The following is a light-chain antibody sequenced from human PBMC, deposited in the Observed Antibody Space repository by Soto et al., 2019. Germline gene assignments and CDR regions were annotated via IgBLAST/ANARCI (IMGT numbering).Light chain of an antibody. CDR1: QGISSY. V-gene: IGKV1-8*01. Sequence: AIRMTQSPSSLSASTGDRVTITCRASQGISSYLAWYQQKPGKAPKLLIYAASTLQSGVPSRFSGSGSGTDFTLTITRLEPEDFAVYYCQHYGYSLWTFGQGTKVDIK. CDR3: QHYGYSLWT. CDR2: AAS. J-gene: IGKJ1*01.